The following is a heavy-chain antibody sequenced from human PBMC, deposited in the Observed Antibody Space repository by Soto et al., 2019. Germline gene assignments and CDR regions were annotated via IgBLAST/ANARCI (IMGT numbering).Heavy chain of an antibody. CDR1: GGSISSSRYY. CDR3: ARRTYSNGFFDY. CDR2: IYYSGST. J-gene: IGHJ4*02. Sequence: SETLSLTCTVSGGSISSSRYYWGWIRQPPGKGLEWIGSIYYSGSTYYNPSLKSRLTISVDTSKNQLSLKLSSVTAADTAVYFCARRTYSNGFFDYWGQGTLVTVSS. D-gene: IGHD5-18*01. V-gene: IGHV4-39*01.